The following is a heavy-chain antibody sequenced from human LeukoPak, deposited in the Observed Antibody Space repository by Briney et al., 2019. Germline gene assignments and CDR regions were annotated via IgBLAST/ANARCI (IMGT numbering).Heavy chain of an antibody. Sequence: SETLSLTCTVSGGSISNYYWSWIRQTPGKGLEWIGYIHNSGSTKYNPSLKSPVSISVDTSKNQFSLKVNSVTAADTAVYYCARGAYGDYGPSHDYWGQGTLVTVSS. V-gene: IGHV4-59*01. CDR3: ARGAYGDYGPSHDY. CDR1: GGSISNYY. J-gene: IGHJ4*02. D-gene: IGHD4-17*01. CDR2: IHNSGST.